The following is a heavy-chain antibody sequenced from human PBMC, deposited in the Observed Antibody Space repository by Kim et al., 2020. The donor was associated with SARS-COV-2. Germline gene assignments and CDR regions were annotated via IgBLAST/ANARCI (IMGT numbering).Heavy chain of an antibody. CDR3: ARSSVRGPKGGVDY. V-gene: IGHV1-2*02. CDR1: GYTFTGYY. Sequence: ASVKVSCKASGYTFTGYYMHWVRQAPGQGLEWMGWINPNSGGTNYAQKFQGRVTMTRDTSISTAYMELSRLRSDDTAVYYCARSSVRGPKGGVDYWGQGTLVTVSS. D-gene: IGHD3-10*01. J-gene: IGHJ4*02. CDR2: INPNSGGT.